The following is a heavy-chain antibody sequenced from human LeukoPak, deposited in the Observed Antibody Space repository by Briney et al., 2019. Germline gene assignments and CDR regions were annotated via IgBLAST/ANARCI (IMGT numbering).Heavy chain of an antibody. CDR2: ISGSGGST. CDR1: GFTFSSYA. CDR3: ARDRFSVVVVAATSYYGMDV. J-gene: IGHJ6*02. D-gene: IGHD2-15*01. V-gene: IGHV3-23*01. Sequence: GGSLRLSCAASGFTFSSYAMSWVRQAPGKGLEWVSAISGSGGSTYYADSVKGRFTISRDNSKNTLYLRMNSLRAEDTAVYYCARDRFSVVVVAATSYYGMDVWGQGTTVTVSS.